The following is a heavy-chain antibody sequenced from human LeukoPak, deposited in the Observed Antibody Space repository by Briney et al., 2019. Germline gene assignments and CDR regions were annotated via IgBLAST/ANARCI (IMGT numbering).Heavy chain of an antibody. CDR2: IYSDGDA. J-gene: IGHJ4*02. D-gene: IGHD2/OR15-2a*01. Sequence: GGSLRLSCAASGLTVSSSYMSWVRQAPGKGLEWVSVIYSDGDAYYPESVKGRFTISRDNSKNTLYLQMSSLRAEDTAVYYCAGDSLSPPQGDSWGQGTLVTVSS. CDR1: GLTVSSSY. V-gene: IGHV3-53*01. CDR3: AGDSLSPPQGDS.